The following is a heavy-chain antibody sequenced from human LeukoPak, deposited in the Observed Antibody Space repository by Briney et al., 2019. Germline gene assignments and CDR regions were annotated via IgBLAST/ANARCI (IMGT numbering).Heavy chain of an antibody. V-gene: IGHV3-74*01. CDR1: GFTFSSYW. CDR3: ARDRGYTFDH. D-gene: IGHD3-22*01. CDR2: VSGDGGTT. Sequence: GGSLRLXCAASGFTFSSYWMHWVRQVPGKGLVWVSHVSGDGGTTSSADYVKGRFTISRDNAKNTLYLHMISLRAEDTAVYYCARDRGYTFDHWGQGSLVTVSS. J-gene: IGHJ4*02.